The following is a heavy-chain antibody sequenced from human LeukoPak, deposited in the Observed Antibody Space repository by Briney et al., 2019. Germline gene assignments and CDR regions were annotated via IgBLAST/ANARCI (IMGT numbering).Heavy chain of an antibody. V-gene: IGHV4-38-2*02. Sequence: SETLSLTCAASGYSISSGYYWGWIRQPPGKGLEGIGSIYHSGSTYYNPSLKSRVTISVDTSKNQFSLKLSSVTAADTAVYYCAREGLDSPRVDAFDIWGQGTMVTVSS. D-gene: IGHD2-2*03. J-gene: IGHJ3*02. CDR1: GYSISSGYY. CDR2: IYHSGST. CDR3: AREGLDSPRVDAFDI.